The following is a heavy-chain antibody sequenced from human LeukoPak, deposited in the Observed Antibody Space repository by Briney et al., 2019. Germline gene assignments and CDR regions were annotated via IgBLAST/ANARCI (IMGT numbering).Heavy chain of an antibody. CDR2: IIAISGTT. V-gene: IGHV1-69*13. D-gene: IGHD1-26*01. CDR3: ARKLRLGGNWFDP. CDR1: GGTFTSYA. Sequence: SVKVSCKTSGGTFTSYAITWVRQAPGQGLEWMGKIIAISGTTNYAQKFQGRVTFTADESTSTAYMELSSLRSEDTALYYCARKLRLGGNWFDPWGQGTLVTVSS. J-gene: IGHJ5*02.